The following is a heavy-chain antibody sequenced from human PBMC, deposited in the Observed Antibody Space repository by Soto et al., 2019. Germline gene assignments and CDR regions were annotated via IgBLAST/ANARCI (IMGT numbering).Heavy chain of an antibody. CDR3: AKERMKRSEVVCEFDY. J-gene: IGHJ4*02. V-gene: IGHV3-30*18. CDR1: GFTFSSYG. Sequence: GGSLRLSCAASGFTFSSYGMHWVRQAPGKGLEWVAVITYDGSNKYYADSVKGRFTISRDNSKNTLYLQMNSLRAEDTVVYYCAKERMKRSEVVCEFDYWGQGTLVTVSS. D-gene: IGHD3-22*01. CDR2: ITYDGSNK.